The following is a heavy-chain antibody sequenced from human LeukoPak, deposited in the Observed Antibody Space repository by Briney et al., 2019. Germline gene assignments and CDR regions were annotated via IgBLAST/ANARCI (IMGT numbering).Heavy chain of an antibody. V-gene: IGHV4-30-2*01. D-gene: IGHD5-18*01. Sequence: PSQTLSLTCTVSGGSISSGGYYWSWIRQPPGKGLEWIGYIYHSGSTYYNPSLKSRVTISVDRSKDQFSLRLSSVTAADTAVYYCARRGNRYSYGPYYFDYWGQGTLVTVSS. CDR1: GGSISSGGYY. CDR2: IYHSGST. J-gene: IGHJ4*02. CDR3: ARRGNRYSYGPYYFDY.